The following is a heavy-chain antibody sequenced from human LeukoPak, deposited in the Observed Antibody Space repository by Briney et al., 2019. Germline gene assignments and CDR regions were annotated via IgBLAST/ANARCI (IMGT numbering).Heavy chain of an antibody. V-gene: IGHV1-2*02. CDR2: INPKSGSA. J-gene: IGHJ4*02. D-gene: IGHD2-15*01. CDR3: ARVSRDWRNYSPPFFFDL. Sequence: ASVKVSCKSSGYIFTDYSIHWVRQAPGQGLEWLGWINPKSGSATYAEKFQGRVTMTRDTSITTAYMELSRLTSDDTAIFYCARVSRDWRNYSPPFFFDLWGQGTLLTVSS. CDR1: GYIFTDYS.